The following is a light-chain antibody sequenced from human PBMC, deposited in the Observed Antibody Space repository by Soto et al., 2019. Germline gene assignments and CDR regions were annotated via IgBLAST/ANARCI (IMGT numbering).Light chain of an antibody. CDR2: ANT. Sequence: QSVLTQPPSLSGAPGQTFTISCPGTTSHIGAGFDEHWFQQLPETPPRLLVYANTNRPSGVPPRFSASKSGTSASLVITGLQAEDEAVYYCQSCDSRPSNVVFGGGTKLTVL. J-gene: IGLJ2*01. CDR3: QSCDSRPSNVV. V-gene: IGLV1-40*01. CDR1: TSHIGAGFD.